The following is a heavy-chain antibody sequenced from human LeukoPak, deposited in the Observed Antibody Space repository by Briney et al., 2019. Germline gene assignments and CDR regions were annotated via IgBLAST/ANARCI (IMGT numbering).Heavy chain of an antibody. Sequence: SETLSLTCTVSGGSISSYYWSWIRQPAGKGLEWIGRIYTSGSTNYNPSPKSRVTMSVDTSKNQFSLKLSSVTAADTAVYYCARVIAAAGRNWFDPWGQGTLVTVSS. CDR2: IYTSGST. CDR1: GGSISSYY. CDR3: ARVIAAAGRNWFDP. V-gene: IGHV4-4*07. J-gene: IGHJ5*02. D-gene: IGHD6-13*01.